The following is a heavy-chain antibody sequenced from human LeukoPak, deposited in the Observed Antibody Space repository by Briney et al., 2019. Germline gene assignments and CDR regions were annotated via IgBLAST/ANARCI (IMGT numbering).Heavy chain of an antibody. Sequence: PGRSLRLSCAASGFTFSSYAMHWVRQAPGKGLEWVAVISYDGSNKYYADSVKGRFTISRDNSKNTLYLQMNSLRAEDTAVYYCARDPGSGSCDYWGQGTLVTVSS. CDR3: ARDPGSGSCDY. V-gene: IGHV3-30-3*01. J-gene: IGHJ4*02. CDR2: ISYDGSNK. CDR1: GFTFSSYA. D-gene: IGHD1-26*01.